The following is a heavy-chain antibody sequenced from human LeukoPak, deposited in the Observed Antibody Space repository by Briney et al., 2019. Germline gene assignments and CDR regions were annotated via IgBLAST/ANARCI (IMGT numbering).Heavy chain of an antibody. J-gene: IGHJ4*02. D-gene: IGHD3-10*01. CDR2: IYYSGST. Sequence: PSETLSLTCTVSGGSISSSNHYWGWIRQPPGKGLEWIGSIYYSGSTYYNPSLKSRVTISIDTSKNHFSLKLSSVTAADTAVYHCARRDYYDSGNLFDYWGQGTLVTVSS. CDR1: GGSISSSNHY. CDR3: ARRDYYDSGNLFDY. V-gene: IGHV4-39*02.